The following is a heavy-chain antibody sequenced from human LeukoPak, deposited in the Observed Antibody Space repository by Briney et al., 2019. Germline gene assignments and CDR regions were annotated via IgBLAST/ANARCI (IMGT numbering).Heavy chain of an antibody. V-gene: IGHV4-4*07. CDR2: IYTSGST. J-gene: IGHJ4*02. Sequence: SETLSLTCTVPGRSISSYYWSWIRQPAGKGLEWIGRIYTSGSTNYNPSLKSRITMSVDTSKNQFSLRLSSVTAADTAVYYCARELYYYDSSGYYPDYWGQGTLVTVSS. CDR3: ARELYYYDSSGYYPDY. D-gene: IGHD3-22*01. CDR1: GRSISSYY.